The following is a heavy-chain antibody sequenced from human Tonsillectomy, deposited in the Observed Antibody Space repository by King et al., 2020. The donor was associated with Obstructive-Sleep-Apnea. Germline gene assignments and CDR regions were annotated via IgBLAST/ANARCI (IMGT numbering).Heavy chain of an antibody. D-gene: IGHD3-10*01. Sequence: QLVQSGAEVKKPGESLRISFKGSGYSFTTYWISWVRQMPGKGLEWMGRIDPSDSYTNYSPSFQGHVTISADKSISTAYLQWSSLKASDTAMYYCARHPGGEYYFDFWGQATLVTVSS. CDR1: GYSFTTYW. J-gene: IGHJ4*02. V-gene: IGHV5-10-1*03. CDR2: IDPSDSYT. CDR3: ARHPGGEYYFDF.